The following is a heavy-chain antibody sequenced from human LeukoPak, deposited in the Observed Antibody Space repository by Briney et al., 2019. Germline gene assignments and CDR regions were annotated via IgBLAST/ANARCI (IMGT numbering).Heavy chain of an antibody. D-gene: IGHD7-27*01. CDR1: GFTFSSYA. Sequence: GGSLGLSCAASGFTFSSYAMHWVRQAPGKGLEWVAVISYDGSNKYYADSVKGRFTISRDNSKNTLYLQMNSLRAVDTAVYYCARAPRIWGSAPDAFDIWGQGTMVTVSS. J-gene: IGHJ3*02. V-gene: IGHV3-30-3*01. CDR2: ISYDGSNK. CDR3: ARAPRIWGSAPDAFDI.